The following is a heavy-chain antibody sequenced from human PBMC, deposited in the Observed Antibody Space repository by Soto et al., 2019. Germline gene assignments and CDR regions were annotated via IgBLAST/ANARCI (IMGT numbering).Heavy chain of an antibody. CDR2: IWDDGSNK. D-gene: IGHD2-15*01. V-gene: IGHV3-33*03. J-gene: IGHJ4*02. CDR1: GFIFNEYG. CDR3: ARWGCSGTNCNLNQRSYDL. Sequence: QVQLVESGGGVVQPGMSLRLSCAASGFIFNEYGMHWVRQAPGKGLEWVAVIWDDGSNKYYADYVKGRFTISRDNSKNTMSLQMNNLRAEDTAVYYCARWGCSGTNCNLNQRSYDLWGQGTLVTVSS.